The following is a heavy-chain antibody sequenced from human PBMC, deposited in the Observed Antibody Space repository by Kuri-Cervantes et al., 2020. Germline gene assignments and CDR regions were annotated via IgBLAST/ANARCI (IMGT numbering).Heavy chain of an antibody. J-gene: IGHJ4*02. CDR3: ARDYGGNSLLTFLDY. D-gene: IGHD4-23*01. Sequence: SETLSLTCTVSGGSISSYYWSWIRQPAGKGLEWIGRIYTSGSTNYNPSLKSRVTISVDTSKNQFSLKLSSVTAADTAVYYCARDYGGNSLLTFLDYWGQGTLVTVSS. CDR2: IYTSGST. CDR1: GGSISSYY. V-gene: IGHV4-4*07.